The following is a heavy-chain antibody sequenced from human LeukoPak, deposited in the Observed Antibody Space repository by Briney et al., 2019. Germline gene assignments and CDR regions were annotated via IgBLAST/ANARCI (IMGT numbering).Heavy chain of an antibody. J-gene: IGHJ5*02. CDR3: ARNVQIAAAGTGWFDP. Sequence: ASVKVSCKASGYTFTSYDINWVRQATGQGLEWMGWMNPNSGNTGYAQKFQGRVTMTRNTSISTAYMELSSLRSEDTAVHYCARNVQIAAAGTGWFDPWGQGTLVTVSS. V-gene: IGHV1-8*01. CDR2: MNPNSGNT. CDR1: GYTFTSYD. D-gene: IGHD6-13*01.